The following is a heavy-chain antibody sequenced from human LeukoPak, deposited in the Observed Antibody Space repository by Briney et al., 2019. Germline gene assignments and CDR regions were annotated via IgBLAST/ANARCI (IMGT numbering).Heavy chain of an antibody. CDR3: ASSPHRSVPAAIRFYYYYMDV. J-gene: IGHJ6*03. CDR1: GGTFSSYA. Sequence: ASVKVSCKASGGTFSSYAIIWVRQAPGQGLEWMGGIIPIFGTANYAQKFQGRVTITTDESTSTAYMELSSLRSEDTAVYYCASSPHRSVPAAIRFYYYYMDVWGKGTTVTVPS. CDR2: IIPIFGTA. V-gene: IGHV1-69*05. D-gene: IGHD2-2*01.